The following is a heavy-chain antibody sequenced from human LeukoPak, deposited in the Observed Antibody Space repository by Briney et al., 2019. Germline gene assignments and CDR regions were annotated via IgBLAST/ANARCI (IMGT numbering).Heavy chain of an antibody. Sequence: ASVKVSCKASGYTFTGYFMHWVRQAPGQGLEWMGRINLNSGGTYYAQNFQGRVTMTRDTSISTAYVELSRLTSDDTAMYYCATTGIAAAGTSDGFDYWGQGTLVTVSS. CDR2: INLNSGGT. CDR3: ATTGIAAAGTSDGFDY. D-gene: IGHD6-13*01. CDR1: GYTFTGYF. J-gene: IGHJ4*02. V-gene: IGHV1-2*06.